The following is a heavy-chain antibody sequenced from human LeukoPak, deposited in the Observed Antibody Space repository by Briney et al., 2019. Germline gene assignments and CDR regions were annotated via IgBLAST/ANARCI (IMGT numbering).Heavy chain of an antibody. J-gene: IGHJ4*02. CDR2: IRSKAFGGTP. V-gene: IGHV3-49*03. CDR3: TRNTVTVHFDY. D-gene: IGHD4-17*01. Sequence: GRSLRLPCSASGFTFDDYAVSWFRQAPGKGLEWVGFIRSKAFGGTPEYAASVRGRFTISRDDSKSIAYLQMNSLKTEDTAVYYCTRNTVTVHFDYWSQGTLVTVSS. CDR1: GFTFDDYA.